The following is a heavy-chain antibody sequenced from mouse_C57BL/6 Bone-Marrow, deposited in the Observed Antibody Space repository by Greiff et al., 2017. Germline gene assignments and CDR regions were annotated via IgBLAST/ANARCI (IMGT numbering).Heavy chain of an antibody. J-gene: IGHJ2*01. Sequence: EVKLVESGGDLVKPGGSLKLSCAASGFTFSSYGMSWVRQTPDKRLEWVATISSGGSYTYYPDSVKGRFTISRDNAKNTLYLQMSSLKSEDTAMYYCARCIYYFDYWGQGTTLTVSS. CDR3: ARCIYYFDY. CDR2: ISSGGSYT. CDR1: GFTFSSYG. V-gene: IGHV5-6*01.